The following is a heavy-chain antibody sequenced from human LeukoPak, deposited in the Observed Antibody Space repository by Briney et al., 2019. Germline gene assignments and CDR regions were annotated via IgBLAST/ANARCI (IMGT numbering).Heavy chain of an antibody. D-gene: IGHD1-1*01. CDR1: GYTFTSDE. CDR3: ARVGSFLDY. J-gene: IGHJ4*02. CDR2: MYPNGGNT. V-gene: IGHV1-8*01. Sequence: ASLRVSCKASGYTFTSDEISCVRQATGQGREWMSGMYPNGGNTCYAQTFQGRVTMTRNTSISRAYMWLSSLRSEDTDVFFCARVGSFLDYWGQGNLVTVSS.